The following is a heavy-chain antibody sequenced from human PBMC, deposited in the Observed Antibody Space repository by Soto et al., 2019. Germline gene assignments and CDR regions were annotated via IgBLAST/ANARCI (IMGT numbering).Heavy chain of an antibody. CDR3: ATLLVGNGGGGY. J-gene: IGHJ4*02. V-gene: IGHV4-61*01. D-gene: IGHD2-2*01. Sequence: QVRLQESGPGLLKPSETLSLTCSVSGASVSGDSYHWSWIRQPPGKGLEWIGYFSDRGDSNYHPSLKSRLTISIDTSTNQLSLRLSSVTAADPAVYYCATLLVGNGGGGYWGQGILVTVSS. CDR1: GASVSGDSYH. CDR2: FSDRGDS.